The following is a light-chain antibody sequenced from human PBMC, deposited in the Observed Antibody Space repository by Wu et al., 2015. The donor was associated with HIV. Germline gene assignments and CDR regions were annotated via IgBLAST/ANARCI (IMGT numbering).Light chain of an antibody. V-gene: IGKV3-20*01. Sequence: EIVLTQSPGTLSLSPGERATLSCRASQSVSSSYLAWYQQKPGQAPRLLIYGASSRATGVPDRFSGSASGTDFTLTISRLEPEDFAAYYCQEYGSSPPWTFGQGTKVEIK. J-gene: IGKJ1*01. CDR2: GAS. CDR1: QSVSSSY. CDR3: QEYGSSPPWT.